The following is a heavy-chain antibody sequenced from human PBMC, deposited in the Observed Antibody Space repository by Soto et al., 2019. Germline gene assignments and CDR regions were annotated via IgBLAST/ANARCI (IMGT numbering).Heavy chain of an antibody. D-gene: IGHD5-18*01. Sequence: SETLSLTCTVSGGSISSSSYYWGWIRQPPGKGLEWIGSIYYSGSTYYNPSLKSRVTISVDTSKNQFSLKLSSVTAADTAVYYCARPSRGYSYLVSFDYWGQGTLVTVP. CDR1: GGSISSSSYY. J-gene: IGHJ4*02. CDR2: IYYSGST. CDR3: ARPSRGYSYLVSFDY. V-gene: IGHV4-39*01.